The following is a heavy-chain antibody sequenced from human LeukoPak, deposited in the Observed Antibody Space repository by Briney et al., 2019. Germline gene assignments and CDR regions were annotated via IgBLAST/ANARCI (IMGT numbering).Heavy chain of an antibody. Sequence: GGSLRLSCAASGLTFSSYGMIWVRQAPGKWLEWVSYITTSSGTTYYADSVKGRFTISRDNAKNSLYLQMNSLRAEDTAVYYCARERGEWEPLLRYQYYYMDVWGKGTTVTVSS. V-gene: IGHV3-48*01. D-gene: IGHD1-26*01. J-gene: IGHJ6*03. CDR2: ITTSSGTT. CDR1: GLTFSSYG. CDR3: ARERGEWEPLLRYQYYYMDV.